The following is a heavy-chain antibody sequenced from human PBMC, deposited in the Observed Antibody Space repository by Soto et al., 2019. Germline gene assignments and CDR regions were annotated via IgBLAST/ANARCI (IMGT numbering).Heavy chain of an antibody. Sequence: QGQLVQSGAEVKKPGASVTVSCKTSGYTFTNFGLSWVRQAPGQGLEWMGWISAYNGNTNYAQNFQGRVTMTTDTSTSTASMALGSLRADDTAVYSCARGWTPIDYWGQGTLVTVSS. CDR2: ISAYNGNT. CDR1: GYTFTNFG. D-gene: IGHD2-15*01. CDR3: ARGWTPIDY. J-gene: IGHJ4*01. V-gene: IGHV1-18*01.